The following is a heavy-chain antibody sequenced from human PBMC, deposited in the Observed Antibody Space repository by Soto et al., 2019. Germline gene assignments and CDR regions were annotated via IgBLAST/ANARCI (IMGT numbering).Heavy chain of an antibody. D-gene: IGHD2-21*01. Sequence: QVQLVQSGAEVKEPGASVKVSCRASGYTFTNYAIHWVRQAPGQRLEWMGWLNPGNVNTKYPQKFQGRVSITRDKSASTAYMFLSSLRSEETAVYYCASDQGIPYCVGVCYSDSYFDLWGRGTLVTVSS. CDR2: LNPGNVNT. J-gene: IGHJ2*01. CDR1: GYTFTNYA. CDR3: ASDQGIPYCVGVCYSDSYFDL. V-gene: IGHV1-3*01.